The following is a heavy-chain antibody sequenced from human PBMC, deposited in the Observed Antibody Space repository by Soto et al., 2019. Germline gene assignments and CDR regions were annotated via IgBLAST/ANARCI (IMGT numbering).Heavy chain of an antibody. Sequence: EVQLVESGGGLVQPGGSLRLSCAASTLTFTNDWMHWVRQAPGKGLVWVSHINAHGTYTKYADSVRGRFTVSRDNAKNTLYLQMECLRVEDTAVYYCARINEGPSAYWGQGTLVTVSS. CDR2: INAHGTYT. CDR1: TLTFTNDW. V-gene: IGHV3-74*01. CDR3: ARINEGPSAY. J-gene: IGHJ4*02.